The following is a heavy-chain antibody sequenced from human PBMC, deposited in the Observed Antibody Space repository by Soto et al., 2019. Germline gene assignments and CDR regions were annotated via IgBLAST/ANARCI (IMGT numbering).Heavy chain of an antibody. D-gene: IGHD2-15*01. CDR2: MLYSGLS. V-gene: IGHV4-39*01. CDR3: APLTVSLSGPYGIHV. Sequence: SETLSLTCSVSGYSVSSSDYYWAWIRQPPGKGLEWIGSMLYSGLSYYNPSLKSRVTLSVDTSKNQFSVRLNSVTAADTAVYYCAPLTVSLSGPYGIHVWGQGTTVTVSS. J-gene: IGHJ6*02. CDR1: GYSVSSSDYY.